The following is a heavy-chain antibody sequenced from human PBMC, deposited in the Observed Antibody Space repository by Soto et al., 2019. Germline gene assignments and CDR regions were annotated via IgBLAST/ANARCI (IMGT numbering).Heavy chain of an antibody. D-gene: IGHD1-26*01. Sequence: EVQLVESGGGSVQVGESRRLSCAGPGFSLRSDTMHWVRQVPGKGLVWVSRIKSDGTKYYADSVRGRFTISRDNAKNTVYLEMNSLGAEDTAVYYCVRGRSGKYGYFDYWGQGVLVTVSS. CDR2: IKSDGTK. V-gene: IGHV3-74*01. CDR3: VRGRSGKYGYFDY. J-gene: IGHJ4*02. CDR1: GFSLRSDT.